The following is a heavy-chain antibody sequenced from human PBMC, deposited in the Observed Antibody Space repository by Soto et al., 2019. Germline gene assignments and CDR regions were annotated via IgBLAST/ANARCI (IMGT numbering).Heavy chain of an antibody. CDR2: ISRNGDAT. CDR3: VKGGGYCSGGSCNVSPGSD. J-gene: IGHJ4*02. CDR1: GFTFRNDA. D-gene: IGHD2-15*01. Sequence: EVQLLESGGGLVQPGGSLRLSCAASGFTFRNDAMSWVRQVPGKGLEWVSAISRNGDATYYADSVKGRFTISRDNSKNTLYLQMNSLRAEDTATYFCVKGGGYCSGGSCNVSPGSDWGQGTLVTVSS. V-gene: IGHV3-23*01.